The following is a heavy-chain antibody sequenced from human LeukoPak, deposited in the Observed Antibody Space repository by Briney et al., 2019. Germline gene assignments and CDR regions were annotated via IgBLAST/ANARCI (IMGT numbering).Heavy chain of an antibody. CDR1: GYNFISYY. D-gene: IGHD2-8*01. CDR3: AREDVVLVDAVRYYYYGMDV. CDR2: INPSGGST. J-gene: IGHJ6*02. Sequence: ASVKVSCKASGYNFISYYMHWVRQAPGQGLEWMGIINPSGGSTSYAQKFQDRVTMTRDTSTSTVYMELSSLKSEDTAVYYCAREDVVLVDAVRYYYYGMDVWGQGTTVPVS. V-gene: IGHV1-46*01.